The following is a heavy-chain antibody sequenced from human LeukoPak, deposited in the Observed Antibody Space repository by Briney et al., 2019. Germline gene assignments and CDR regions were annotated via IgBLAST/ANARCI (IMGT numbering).Heavy chain of an antibody. CDR2: IYYSGST. CDR1: GGSISSYY. V-gene: IGHV4-59*01. D-gene: IGHD4-23*01. CDR3: ASTGLYGGNPEWFDP. J-gene: IGHJ5*02. Sequence: SETLSLTCTVSGGSISSYYWSWIRQPPGKGLEWIGYIYYSGSTNYNPSLKSRVTISVDTSKNQFSLKLSSVTAADTAVYYCASTGLYGGNPEWFDPWGQGTLVTVSS.